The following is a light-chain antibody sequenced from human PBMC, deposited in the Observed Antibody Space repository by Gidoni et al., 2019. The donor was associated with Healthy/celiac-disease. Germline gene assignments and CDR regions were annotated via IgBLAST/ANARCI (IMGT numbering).Light chain of an antibody. CDR2: TAS. CDR1: QGISNY. CDR3: QKYNSAPRT. J-gene: IGKJ1*01. Sequence: QMTQSPSSLSASVGDRVTITFRASQGISNYFAWYQPKPGKVPKLLIYTASTLQSGVPSRFSGRGSGTVFTLTISILQPEDVATYYCQKYNSAPRTFGQGTKVEIK. V-gene: IGKV1-27*01.